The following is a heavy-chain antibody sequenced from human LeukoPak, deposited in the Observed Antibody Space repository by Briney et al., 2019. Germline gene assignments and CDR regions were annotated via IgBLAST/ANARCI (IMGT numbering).Heavy chain of an antibody. CDR3: ARYSSPYGYEY. V-gene: IGHV3-9*01. Sequence: GRSLRLSCAASGFTFDDYAMHWVRQAPGKGLEWVSSISWNGDSIDYADSVKGRFTISRDNAKNSLYLEMNSLRAEDTAVYYCARYSSPYGYEYWGQGTLVTVSS. CDR2: ISWNGDSI. CDR1: GFTFDDYA. D-gene: IGHD5-18*01. J-gene: IGHJ4*02.